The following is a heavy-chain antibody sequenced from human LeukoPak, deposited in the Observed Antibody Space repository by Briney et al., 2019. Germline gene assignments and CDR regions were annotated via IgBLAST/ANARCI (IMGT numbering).Heavy chain of an antibody. D-gene: IGHD1-26*01. CDR3: AREVGGSYYD. Sequence: GGSLRLSCAASGFTFSSYAMHWVRQAPGKGLEYVSVISSNGGNTYYVNSVKGRFTISRDNSKNTLYLQMGSLRAEDMAVYYCAREVGGSYYDWGQGTLVTVSS. CDR2: ISSNGGNT. J-gene: IGHJ4*02. V-gene: IGHV3-64*01. CDR1: GFTFSSYA.